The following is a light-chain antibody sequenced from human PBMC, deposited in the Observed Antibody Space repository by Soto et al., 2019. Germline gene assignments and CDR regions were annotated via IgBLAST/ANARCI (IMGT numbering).Light chain of an antibody. CDR2: AST. V-gene: IGKV3-11*01. CDR1: QSIHTS. J-gene: IGKJ5*01. Sequence: VLTQSPATLSLSPGERATLSCRASQSIHTSLAWYQQKPGQPPRLVGDASTLRANGVPDRFGVSRSVTEFTLAINTPEPEDFVVYYCEQRNVWPPITFGQGTRLE. CDR3: EQRNVWPPIT.